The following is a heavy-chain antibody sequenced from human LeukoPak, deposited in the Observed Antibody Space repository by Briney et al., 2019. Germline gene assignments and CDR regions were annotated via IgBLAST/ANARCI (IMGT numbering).Heavy chain of an antibody. V-gene: IGHV3-30*02. CDR2: IRYDGSNK. Sequence: GGSLRLSCAASGSTFSSYGMHWVRQAPGKGLEWVAFIRYDGSNKYYADSVKGRFTISRDNSKNTLYLQMNGLRADDTAVYYCAKAGSGSYYTPDYFDYWGQGTLVTVSS. CDR1: GSTFSSYG. CDR3: AKAGSGSYYTPDYFDY. D-gene: IGHD3-10*01. J-gene: IGHJ4*02.